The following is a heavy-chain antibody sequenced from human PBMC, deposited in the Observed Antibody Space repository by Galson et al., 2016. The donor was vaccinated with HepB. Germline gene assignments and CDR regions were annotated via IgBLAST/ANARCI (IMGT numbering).Heavy chain of an antibody. J-gene: IGHJ4*02. Sequence: PALVKPTQTLTLTCTFSGLSLTTYGVSLGWVRQPPGKALEWLALIYWDDDKRYSPSLRSRLTITKDTSKNQVVLTMANMDVVDTATYYCAHLRVAGSADDSWGQGTLVTVSS. V-gene: IGHV2-5*02. CDR2: IYWDDDK. CDR1: GLSLTTYGVS. CDR3: AHLRVAGSADDS. D-gene: IGHD2-15*01.